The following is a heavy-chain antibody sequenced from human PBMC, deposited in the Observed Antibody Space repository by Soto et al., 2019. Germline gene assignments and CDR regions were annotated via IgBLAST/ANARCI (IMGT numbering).Heavy chain of an antibody. CDR2: IYPGDSDT. CDR3: ARTESGYSYGPRFDY. V-gene: IGHV5-51*01. J-gene: IGHJ4*02. CDR1: GGSCISYW. D-gene: IGHD5-18*01. Sequence: ESLKNSRKGWGGSCISYWIGWVRQITGKGLEWMGIIYPGDSDTRYSPSFQGQVTISADKSIRTAYLQWSSLKASDTAMYYCARTESGYSYGPRFDYWGQGTLLTVSS.